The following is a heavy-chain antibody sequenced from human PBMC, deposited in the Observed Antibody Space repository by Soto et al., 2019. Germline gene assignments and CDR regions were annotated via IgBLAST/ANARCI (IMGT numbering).Heavy chain of an antibody. CDR1: GDSVSSGRYN. CDR3: ARGRLTSGTIAAGSWGLYYYYGMDI. J-gene: IGHJ6*02. Sequence: SETLSLTCIVSGDSVSSGRYNWRWIRQSPGKGLEWIGYIYNSVSTKYNPSLKSRVTISVDASENEFSLKLSSVTDADTALYYCARGRLTSGTIAAGSWGLYYYYGMDIVCQETTVTVSS. V-gene: IGHV4-61*01. D-gene: IGHD6-13*01. CDR2: IYNSVST.